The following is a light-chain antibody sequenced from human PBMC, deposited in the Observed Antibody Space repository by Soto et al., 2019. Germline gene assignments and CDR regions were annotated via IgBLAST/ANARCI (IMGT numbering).Light chain of an antibody. V-gene: IGLV1-44*01. CDR1: SSNIGINT. CDR3: AAWDGSLNGVV. CDR2: NNN. Sequence: QPVLTQPPSASGTPGQRVTISCSGSSSNIGINTVNWYQHLPGTAPKLLIYNNNQRPSGVPDRFSGSKSGTSASLAISGLQSEDETDYYCAAWDGSLNGVVFGGGTQLTVL. J-gene: IGLJ2*01.